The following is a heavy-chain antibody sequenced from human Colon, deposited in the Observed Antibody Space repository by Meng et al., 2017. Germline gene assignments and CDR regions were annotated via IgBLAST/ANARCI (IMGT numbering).Heavy chain of an antibody. Sequence: VQLGPSGAEVKKPGASVKVCFKTSGYTFKNFGISWVRQAPGQGLEWMGWSSTYNGNTNYAQRFQGRVTLTTDASTSTAYMEIWSLRSDDTAVYYCARQYSSTWYLFDYWGQGTLVTVSS. V-gene: IGHV1-18*01. D-gene: IGHD6-13*01. CDR2: SSTYNGNT. CDR1: GYTFKNFG. J-gene: IGHJ4*02. CDR3: ARQYSSTWYLFDY.